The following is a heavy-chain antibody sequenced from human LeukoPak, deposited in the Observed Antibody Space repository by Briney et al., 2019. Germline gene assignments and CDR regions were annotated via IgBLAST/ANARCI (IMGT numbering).Heavy chain of an antibody. D-gene: IGHD6-6*01. CDR3: ASGHGYSSSKAAFDI. J-gene: IGHJ3*02. CDR2: IYSGGST. Sequence: GGSLRLSCAASGFTVSSNYMSWVRQAPGKGLEWVSVIYSGGSTYYADSVKGRFTISRDNSKNTLYLQMNSLRAEDTAVYYCASGHGYSSSKAAFDIWGQGKMVTVSS. V-gene: IGHV3-53*01. CDR1: GFTVSSNY.